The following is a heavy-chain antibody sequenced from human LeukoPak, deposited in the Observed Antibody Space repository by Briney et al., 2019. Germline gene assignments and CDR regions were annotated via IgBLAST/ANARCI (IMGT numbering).Heavy chain of an antibody. V-gene: IGHV1-24*01. CDR3: ARVPEYSSSSTGTFDI. Sequence: EASVKVSCKVSGYTLTELSMHWVRQAPGKGLEWMGGFDSEDGETIYAQKFQGRVTMTEDTSTDTAYMELSSLRSDDTAVYYCARVPEYSSSSTGTFDIWGQGTMVTVSS. J-gene: IGHJ3*02. D-gene: IGHD6-6*01. CDR2: FDSEDGET. CDR1: GYTLTELS.